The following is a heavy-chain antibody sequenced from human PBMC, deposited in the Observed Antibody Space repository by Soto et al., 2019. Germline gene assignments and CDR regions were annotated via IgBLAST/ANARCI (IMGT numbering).Heavy chain of an antibody. Sequence: GGSLRLSCAASGFTFSNYAMGWVRQAPGKGLEWVSAIGGSGGSTYHADFVKGRFTISRDNSKNTLYLQMNSLRVEDTAVYYCAKTGEAVAGTVCDYWGQVTRVTVSS. D-gene: IGHD6-19*01. V-gene: IGHV3-23*01. CDR3: AKTGEAVAGTVCDY. CDR1: GFTFSNYA. CDR2: IGGSGGST. J-gene: IGHJ4*02.